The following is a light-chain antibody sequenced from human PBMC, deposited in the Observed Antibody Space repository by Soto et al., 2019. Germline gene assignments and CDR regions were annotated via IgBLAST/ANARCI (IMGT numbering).Light chain of an antibody. Sequence: EIVLTQSPGTLSLSPGERATLSCRASQGVSGSYLAWYQQKPGQAPRLLIYGASSRATGIPNRFSGSESGTDFTLTISRLEPEDFAVYYCQQRSNWPLNFGGGTKVEIK. CDR2: GAS. V-gene: IGKV3D-20*02. J-gene: IGKJ4*01. CDR1: QGVSGSY. CDR3: QQRSNWPLN.